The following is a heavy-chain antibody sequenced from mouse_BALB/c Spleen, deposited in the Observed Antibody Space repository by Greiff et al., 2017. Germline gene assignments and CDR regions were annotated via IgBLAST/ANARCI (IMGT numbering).Heavy chain of an antibody. CDR2: ISYDGSN. D-gene: IGHD4-1*01. V-gene: IGHV3-6*02. CDR3: ALTGTNAMDY. J-gene: IGHJ4*01. Sequence: EVKLEESGPGLVKPSQSLSLTCSVTGYSITSGYYWNWIRQFPGNKLEWMGYISYDGSNNYNPSLKNRISITRDTSKNQFFLKLNSVTTEDTATYYCALTGTNAMDYWGQGTSVTVSS. CDR1: GYSITSGYY.